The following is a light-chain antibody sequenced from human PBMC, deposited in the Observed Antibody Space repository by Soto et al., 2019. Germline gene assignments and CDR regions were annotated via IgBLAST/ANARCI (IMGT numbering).Light chain of an antibody. CDR1: SSDVGTYNH. V-gene: IGLV2-8*01. CDR3: ASSARSNNDD. CDR2: EVT. J-gene: IGLJ1*01. Sequence: YVRTQSRCASGYPALSVTIYCTGTSSDVGTYNHVSWYQQHPAKAPKLLIYEVTTRPSGVPDRFSGSKSGNTASLTVAGLQADDEGDYYCASSARSNNDDFGTGTKV.